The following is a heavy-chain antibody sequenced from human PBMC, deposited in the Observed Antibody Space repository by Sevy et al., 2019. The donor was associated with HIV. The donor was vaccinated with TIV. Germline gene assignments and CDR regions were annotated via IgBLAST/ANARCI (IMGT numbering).Heavy chain of an antibody. CDR1: GGSFSGYY. CDR2: INHSGST. CDR3: ARGRWYSSSWSTVGWFDP. J-gene: IGHJ5*02. Sequence: SETLSLTCAVYGGSFSGYYLSWIRQPPGKGLEWIGEINHSGSTNYNPSLKSRVTISVDTSKNQFSLKLSSVTAADTAVYYCARGRWYSSSWSTVGWFDPWGQGTLVTVSS. D-gene: IGHD6-13*01. V-gene: IGHV4-34*01.